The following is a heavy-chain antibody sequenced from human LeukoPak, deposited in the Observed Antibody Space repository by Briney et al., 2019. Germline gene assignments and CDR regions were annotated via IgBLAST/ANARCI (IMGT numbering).Heavy chain of an antibody. V-gene: IGHV3-33*01. CDR1: EYPLVAMS. Sequence: PGGSLDPPCQRQEYPLVAMSCNGSCQAPAKGLDGGAVIWYDGSNKYYADSVKGRFTISRDNSKNTLYLQMNSLRLEDTVVYYCARDGIIVGATDLDYWGQGTLVTVSS. J-gene: IGHJ4*02. D-gene: IGHD1-26*01. CDR3: ARDGIIVGATDLDY. CDR2: IWYDGSNK.